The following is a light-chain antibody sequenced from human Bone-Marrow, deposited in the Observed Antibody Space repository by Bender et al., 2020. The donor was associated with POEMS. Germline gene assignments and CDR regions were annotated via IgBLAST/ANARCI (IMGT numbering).Light chain of an antibody. Sequence: QSALTQSASVSGSPGQSITISCRGTSSDVGAYNLVSWYQQYPGKAPRLMIYEVSKRPSGVSDRFSGSKSGNTASLTISGLQAEDEADYFCCSYAGSSTLMFGGGTKLTVL. V-gene: IGLV2-23*02. J-gene: IGLJ3*02. CDR1: SSDVGAYNL. CDR3: CSYAGSSTLM. CDR2: EVS.